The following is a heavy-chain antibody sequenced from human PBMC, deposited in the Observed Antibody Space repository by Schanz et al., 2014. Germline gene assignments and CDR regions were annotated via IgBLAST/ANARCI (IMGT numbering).Heavy chain of an antibody. J-gene: IGHJ3*01. CDR1: GFTFSSYW. CDR3: ARKMKLGVCGGKEHDSLDV. D-gene: IGHD2-15*01. CDR2: INSVGSNT. Sequence: EVQVVESGGGLVQPGGSLRLSCAASGFTFSSYWMHWVRQVPGKGLVWVARINSVGSNTDYADSVTGRFTISRDNAKNTLYLQMNTLRAEDTAVYYCARKMKLGVCGGKEHDSLDVWGQGTMVTVSS. V-gene: IGHV3-74*01.